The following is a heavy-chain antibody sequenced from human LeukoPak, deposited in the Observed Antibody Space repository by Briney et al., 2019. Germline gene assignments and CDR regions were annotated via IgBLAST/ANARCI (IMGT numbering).Heavy chain of an antibody. CDR2: MSYNGSDK. CDR3: ARGAYSRGWTTFDY. CDR1: GFPFSSYA. J-gene: IGHJ4*02. V-gene: IGHV3-30*04. D-gene: IGHD6-19*01. Sequence: GVSLRLSCAPSGFPFSSYAMHWVRQAPGRALVGVALMSYNGSDKYYRDSVKGRFTISRDNSKNTLYVQMNSVRAEDTAVYYCARGAYSRGWTTFDYWGQGILVTVSS.